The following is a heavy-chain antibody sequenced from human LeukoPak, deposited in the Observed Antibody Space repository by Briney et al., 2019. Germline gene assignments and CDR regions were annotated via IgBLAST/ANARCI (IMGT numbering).Heavy chain of an antibody. CDR1: GFSFSTYV. CDR2: ISGSGGST. V-gene: IGHV3-23*01. J-gene: IGHJ4*02. Sequence: PGGSLRLSCAASGFSFSTYVMSWVRQAPGKGLEWVSRISGSGGSTYYADSVKGRFTISRGKSKNTLYLQMNSLRAEDTAVYYCSRDNSNCQIFDYWGQGTLVTVSS. CDR3: SRDNSNCQIFDY. D-gene: IGHD7-27*01.